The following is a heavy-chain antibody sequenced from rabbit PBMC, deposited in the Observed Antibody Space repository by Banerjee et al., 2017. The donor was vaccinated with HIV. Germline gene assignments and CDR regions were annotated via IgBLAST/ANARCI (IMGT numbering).Heavy chain of an antibody. D-gene: IGHD5-1*01. J-gene: IGHJ4*01. CDR2: IDAGSSGST. CDR1: GFSFSSDYG. Sequence: QQQLVESGGGLVKPGASLTLACKASGFSFSSDYGMHWVRQAPGKGLEWIAYIDAGSSGSTDCASGAKGRVTISKTSATTVTLQMTSLTAADTANYFCARGDVGSYFFNLWGQGTLVTVS. CDR3: ARGDVGSYFFNL. V-gene: IGHV1S45*01.